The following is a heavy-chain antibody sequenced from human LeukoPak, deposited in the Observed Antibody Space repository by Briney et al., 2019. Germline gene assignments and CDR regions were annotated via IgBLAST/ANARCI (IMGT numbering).Heavy chain of an antibody. D-gene: IGHD3-3*01. CDR2: INPNSGGT. J-gene: IGHJ3*02. Sequence: ASVKVSCKASGYTFTGYYMHWVRQAPGQGLEWMGWINPNSGGTNYAQKFQGRVTITADESTSTAYMELSSLRSEDTAVYYCASDFWSGYPGAYDAFDIWGQGTMVTVSS. CDR3: ASDFWSGYPGAYDAFDI. V-gene: IGHV1-2*02. CDR1: GYTFTGYY.